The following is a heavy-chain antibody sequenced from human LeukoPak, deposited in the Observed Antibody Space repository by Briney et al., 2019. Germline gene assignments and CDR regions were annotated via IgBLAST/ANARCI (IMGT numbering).Heavy chain of an antibody. V-gene: IGHV3-7*01. D-gene: IGHD2-2*01. CDR2: IKQDGSEK. CDR1: GFTFSSYW. J-gene: IGHJ4*02. Sequence: GGSLRLSCAASGFTFSSYWMSWVRQAPGKGLEWVANIKQDGSEKYYVDSVKGRFTISRDNAKNSLYLQMNSLRAEDTAVYYCAREGVRVVPAATGYWGQGTLVTVSS. CDR3: AREGVRVVPAATGY.